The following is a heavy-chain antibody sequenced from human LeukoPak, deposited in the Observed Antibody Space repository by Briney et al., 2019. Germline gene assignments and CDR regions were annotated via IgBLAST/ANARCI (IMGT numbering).Heavy chain of an antibody. D-gene: IGHD5-18*01. CDR2: IKQDGSEK. J-gene: IGHJ4*02. CDR3: ARNYGYTYGFDY. V-gene: IGHV3-7*05. CDR1: GFTLSTCW. Sequence: GGSLRLSCAASGFTLSTCWMSWVRQAPGKGLEWVANIKQDGSEKIHVDSVKGRFTISRDNAKNSLYLQMNSLRAEDTAVYYCARNYGYTYGFDYWGQGTLVTVSS.